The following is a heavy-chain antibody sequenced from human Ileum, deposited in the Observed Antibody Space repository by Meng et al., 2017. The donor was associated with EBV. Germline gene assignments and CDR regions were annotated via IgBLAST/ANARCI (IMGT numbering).Heavy chain of an antibody. CDR3: AKRDILYFSFED. D-gene: IGHD2/OR15-2a*01. J-gene: IGHJ4*02. CDR2: ISASGGSP. V-gene: IGHV3-23*04. CDR1: ELTFSRDG. Sequence: VQLVESGGGLVQPGGALRLSCAVSELTFSRDGMSWVRQAPEKGLAWVSGISASGGSPYYADSVKGRFTISRDNSKNTLYLQMNSLRAEDTAVYFCAKRDILYFSFEDWGQGALVTVSS.